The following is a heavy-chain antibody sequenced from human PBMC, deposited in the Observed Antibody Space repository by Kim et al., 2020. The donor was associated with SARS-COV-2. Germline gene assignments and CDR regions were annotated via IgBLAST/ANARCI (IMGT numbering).Heavy chain of an antibody. CDR3: GKAAETLTGTTVDH. D-gene: IGHD1-7*01. CDR2: INPNRGAT. Sequence: ASVKVSCKASGYTFTGYYMHWVRQAPGQGLEWMGWINPNRGATNYAQKFQGRVTMTRDTSFSTAYMELSSLTSDDTAVYYCGKAAETLTGTTVDHWGQGTLVTVSS. CDR1: GYTFTGYY. J-gene: IGHJ4*02. V-gene: IGHV1-2*02.